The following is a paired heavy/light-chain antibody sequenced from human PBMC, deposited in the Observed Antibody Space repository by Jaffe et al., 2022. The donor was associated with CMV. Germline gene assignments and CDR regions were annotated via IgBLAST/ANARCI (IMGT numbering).Light chain of an antibody. CDR2: RNT. V-gene: IGLV1-47*01. CDR1: SSNVGSNS. Sequence: QSVLTQPPSASGIPGQRVTISCSGSSSNVGSNSVYWYQQLPGTAPKLLIYRNTQRPSGVPDRFSGSKSGTSSSLAISGLRSEDEADYYCAAWDDSLNGLVFGTGTKVTVL. CDR3: AAWDDSLNGLV. J-gene: IGLJ1*01.
Heavy chain of an antibody. CDR2: VRSKPNNYAT. J-gene: IGHJ4*02. V-gene: IGHV3-73*02. CDR3: TKLGDYSSSGGY. CDR1: GLTFTGST. D-gene: IGHD6-6*01. Sequence: EDQLVESGGGLVQPGGSLKLSCTASGLTFTGSTIHWVRQASGEGLEWVGRVRSKPNNYATAYAASVKGRFTISRDDSKNAAYLQMNSLKTEDTAMYYCTKLGDYSSSGGYWGQGTLVTVSA.